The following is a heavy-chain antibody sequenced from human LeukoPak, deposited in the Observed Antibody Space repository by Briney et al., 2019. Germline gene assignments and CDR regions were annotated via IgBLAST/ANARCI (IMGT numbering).Heavy chain of an antibody. CDR2: LSGNGGTI. V-gene: IGHV3-23*01. J-gene: IGHJ4*02. CDR3: AKASRGGATRNPFDY. CDR1: GFTFSDYA. Sequence: TGGSLRLSCAASGFTFSDYAMTWVRQAPGKGLEWVSTLSGNGGTIFYADSVKGRFTISRDNFKNTLYLQLNSLGAEDTAIYFCAKASRGGATRNPFDYWGQGTLVTVSS. D-gene: IGHD1-26*01.